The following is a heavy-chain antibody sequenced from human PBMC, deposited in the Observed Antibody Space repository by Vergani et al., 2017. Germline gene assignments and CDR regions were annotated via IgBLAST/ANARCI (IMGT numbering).Heavy chain of an antibody. CDR3: ARLRLGAFDI. CDR1: RSTFTSYW. CDR2: IYPADSDT. D-gene: IGHD4-17*01. J-gene: IGHJ3*02. V-gene: IGHV5-51*01. Sequence: EVQLVQSGAEMKQPGESLKISCKVSRSTFTSYWIGWVRQMPGKGLEWMGIIYPADSDTRYSPSFHGQVTISADKSISTAYLQWSSLKASDTAMYYCARLRLGAFDIWGQGTMVTVSS.